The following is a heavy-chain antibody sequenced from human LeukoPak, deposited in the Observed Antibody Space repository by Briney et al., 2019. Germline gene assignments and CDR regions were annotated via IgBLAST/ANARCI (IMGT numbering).Heavy chain of an antibody. CDR1: GGTFSSYA. Sequence: ASVKVSCKASGGTFSSYAISWVRQAPGQGLEWMGGIIPIFGTANYAQKSQGRVTITADKSTSTAYMELSSLRSEDTAVYYCARDYGCSGGSCYTRTDLSFDPWGQGTLVTVSS. CDR2: IIPIFGTA. CDR3: ARDYGCSGGSCYTRTDLSFDP. D-gene: IGHD2-15*01. J-gene: IGHJ5*02. V-gene: IGHV1-69*06.